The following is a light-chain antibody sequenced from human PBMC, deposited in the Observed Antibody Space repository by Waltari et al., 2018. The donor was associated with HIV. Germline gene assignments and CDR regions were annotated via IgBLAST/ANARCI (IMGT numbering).Light chain of an antibody. Sequence: DIVMSQFPLALPVTHGEPASMSCNSSQSLLHSNGYNFLDWYFQRPGQSPQPLIYMASYRASGVPDRISGSGSGTNFTLRIGRVATEDVGVYYCLQARQTPWTFGQGTKVEI. CDR1: QSLLHSNGYNF. V-gene: IGKV2-28*01. CDR3: LQARQTPWT. CDR2: MAS. J-gene: IGKJ1*01.